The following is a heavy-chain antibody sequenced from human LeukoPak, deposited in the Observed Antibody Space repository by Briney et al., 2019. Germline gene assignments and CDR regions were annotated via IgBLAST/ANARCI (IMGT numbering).Heavy chain of an antibody. V-gene: IGHV3-21*01. CDR2: ISSSSSYI. Sequence: GGSLRLSCAASAFTFSSYSMNWVRQAPGKGLEWVSSISSSSSYIYYADSVKGRFTISRDNAKNSLFLQMTSLRAEDTAEYYCARHSDYDILTGPNDYWGQGTLVTVSS. CDR1: AFTFSSYS. D-gene: IGHD3-9*01. J-gene: IGHJ4*02. CDR3: ARHSDYDILTGPNDY.